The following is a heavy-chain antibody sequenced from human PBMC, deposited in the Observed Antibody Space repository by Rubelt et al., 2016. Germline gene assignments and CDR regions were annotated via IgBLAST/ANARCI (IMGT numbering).Heavy chain of an antibody. J-gene: IGHJ5*02. V-gene: IGHV1-69*01. D-gene: IGHD3-22*01. CDR2: IIPIFGTA. CDR3: VRDPPHYYDSSGYYNWFDP. Sequence: GMGGIIPIFGTANYAQKFQGRVTITADESTSTAYMELSSLRSEDTAVYYCVRDPPHYYDSSGYYNWFDPWGQGTLVTVSS.